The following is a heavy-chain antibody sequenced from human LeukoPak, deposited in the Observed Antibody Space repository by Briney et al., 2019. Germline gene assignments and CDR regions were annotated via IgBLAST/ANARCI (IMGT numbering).Heavy chain of an antibody. CDR3: ARDEHGYSRD. D-gene: IGHD5-24*01. Sequence: GGSLRLSCAASGFTFSSYWMSWVRQAPGKGLEWVAVIWYDGSNKYYADSVKGRFTISRDNSKNTLYLQMNSLRAEDTAVYYCARDEHGYSRDWGQGTLVTVSS. J-gene: IGHJ4*02. CDR1: GFTFSSYW. CDR2: IWYDGSNK. V-gene: IGHV3-33*08.